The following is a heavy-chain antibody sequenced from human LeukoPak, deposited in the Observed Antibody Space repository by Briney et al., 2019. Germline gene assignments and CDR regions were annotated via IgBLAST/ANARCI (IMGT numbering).Heavy chain of an antibody. J-gene: IGHJ4*02. CDR2: INHSGST. CDR3: ARGRAAAGRTVNFDY. D-gene: IGHD6-13*01. Sequence: SETLSLTCAVYGGSFSGYYWSWIRQPPGKGLEWIGEINHSGSTNYNPSLKRRVTISVDTSKNQFSLKLSSVTAADTAVYYCARGRAAAGRTVNFDYWGQGTLVTVSS. CDR1: GGSFSGYY. V-gene: IGHV4-34*01.